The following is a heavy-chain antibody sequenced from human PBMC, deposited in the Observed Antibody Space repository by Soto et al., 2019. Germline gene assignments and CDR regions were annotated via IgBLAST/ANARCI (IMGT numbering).Heavy chain of an antibody. D-gene: IGHD5-18*01. V-gene: IGHV3-30*18. CDR1: GLTIRSYC. CDR2: ISYDGSNK. J-gene: IGHJ4*02. CDR3: AKGRGYSYGPPVDY. Sequence: GGSKRLSCAAAGLTIRSYCMHWVRQNTGKGLEWVAVISYDGSNKYYADSVKGRFTISRDNSKNTLYLQMNSLRAEDTAVYYCAKGRGYSYGPPVDYWGQGTLVTVSS.